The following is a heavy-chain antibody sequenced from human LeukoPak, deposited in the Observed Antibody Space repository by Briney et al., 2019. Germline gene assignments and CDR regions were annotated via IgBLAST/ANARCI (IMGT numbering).Heavy chain of an antibody. CDR3: ARDTAMVINYYYYYYMDV. D-gene: IGHD5-18*01. CDR2: ISYDGSNK. Sequence: GGSLRLSCAASGFTFSSYAMHWVRQAPGKGLEWVAVISYDGSNKYYADSVKGRFTISRDNAKNSLYLQMNSLRAEDTAVYYCARDTAMVINYYYYYYMDVWGKGTTVTVSS. V-gene: IGHV3-30*04. J-gene: IGHJ6*03. CDR1: GFTFSSYA.